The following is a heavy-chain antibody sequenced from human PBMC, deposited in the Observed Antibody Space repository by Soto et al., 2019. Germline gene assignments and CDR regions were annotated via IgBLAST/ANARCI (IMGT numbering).Heavy chain of an antibody. D-gene: IGHD2-15*01. V-gene: IGHV4-59*01. Sequence: PSETLSLTCTVSGGSISRYYWSWIRQPPGKGLEWIGYIYYSGSTNYNPSLKSRVTISVDTSKNQFSLELSSVTAADTAVYYCERYCSGGSCYSGSIDYWGQGTLVTVSS. CDR3: ERYCSGGSCYSGSIDY. CDR1: GGSISRYY. CDR2: IYYSGST. J-gene: IGHJ4*02.